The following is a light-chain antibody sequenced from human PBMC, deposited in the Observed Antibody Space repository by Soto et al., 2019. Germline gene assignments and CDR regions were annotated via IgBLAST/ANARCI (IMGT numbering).Light chain of an antibody. Sequence: QSVLTQPPSASASLGASVTLTCTLSSGYSNYKVDWYQQRPGKGPRFVMRVGTGGIVGSKGDGIPDRFSALGSGLNRYLTIKNIQEEDESDYHCGADHGSGSNFVVVFGGGTKLTVL. V-gene: IGLV9-49*01. CDR1: SGYSNYK. J-gene: IGLJ2*01. CDR3: GADHGSGSNFVVV. CDR2: VGTGGIVG.